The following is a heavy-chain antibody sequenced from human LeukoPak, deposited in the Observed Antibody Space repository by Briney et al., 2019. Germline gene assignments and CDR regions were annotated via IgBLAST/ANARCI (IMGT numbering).Heavy chain of an antibody. CDR3: ARARITMVRGVITPYYFDY. CDR1: GGSISSYY. CDR2: IYTSGST. V-gene: IGHV4-4*07. Sequence: SETLSLTCTVSGGSISSYYWSWIRQPAGKGLEWIGRIYTSGSTNFNPSLKSRVTISVDTSKNQFSLKLSSVTAADTAVYYCARARITMVRGVITPYYFDYWGQGTLVTVSS. J-gene: IGHJ4*02. D-gene: IGHD3-10*01.